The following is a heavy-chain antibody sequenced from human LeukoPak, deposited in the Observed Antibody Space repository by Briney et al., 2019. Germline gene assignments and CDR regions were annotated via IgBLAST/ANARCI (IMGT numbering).Heavy chain of an antibody. D-gene: IGHD2-15*01. CDR1: GGSIYNYY. Sequence: SETLSLTCTVSGGSIYNYYWSWIRQPAGKGLEWIGRIYTRGSTTYNPALKSRVTMSVDTSKNQFSLKLSSVTAADTAVYYCARGRYCSADICSGGDAFDIWGQGTMVSVSS. CDR2: IYTRGST. V-gene: IGHV4-4*07. J-gene: IGHJ3*02. CDR3: ARGRYCSADICSGGDAFDI.